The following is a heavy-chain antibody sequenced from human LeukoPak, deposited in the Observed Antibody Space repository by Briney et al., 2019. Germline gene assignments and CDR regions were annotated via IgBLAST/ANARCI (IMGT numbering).Heavy chain of an antibody. CDR2: ISAYNGNT. Sequence: ASVKVSCKASGYTFTSYGISWVRQAPGQGLEWMGWISAYNGNTNYAQKPQGRVTMTTDTSTSTAYMELRSLRSDDTAVYYCARDYSGYDGSLGNFDYWGQGTLVTVSS. J-gene: IGHJ4*02. V-gene: IGHV1-18*01. CDR1: GYTFTSYG. D-gene: IGHD5-12*01. CDR3: ARDYSGYDGSLGNFDY.